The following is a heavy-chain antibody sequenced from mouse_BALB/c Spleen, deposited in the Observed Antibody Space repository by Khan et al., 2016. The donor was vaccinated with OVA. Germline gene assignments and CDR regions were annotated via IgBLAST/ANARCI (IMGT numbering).Heavy chain of an antibody. D-gene: IGHD2-10*01. CDR3: ARPSYYGNPWFTY. CDR2: ISSTGIYT. V-gene: IGHV5-9*02. CDR1: GFAFSSYD. J-gene: IGHJ3*01. Sequence: EVQLQESGGGLVKPGGSLKLSCAPSGFAFSSYDMSWVRQTPEKRLEWVATISSTGIYTYYPDSVKGRFTISRANARNTLYLQMSSLRSEDTALYYCARPSYYGNPWFTYWGQGTLVTVSA.